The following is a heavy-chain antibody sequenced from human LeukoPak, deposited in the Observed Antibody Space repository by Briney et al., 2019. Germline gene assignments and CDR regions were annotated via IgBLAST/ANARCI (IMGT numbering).Heavy chain of an antibody. J-gene: IGHJ6*02. Sequence: SVKVSCKASGGTFISSAISWVRQAPGQGLEWMGGIIPIFGTANYAQKFQGRVTITADESTSTAYMELSSLRSEDTAVYYCAIEVYGIAAAEQYYYYGMDVWGQGTTVTVSS. CDR1: GGTFISSA. D-gene: IGHD6-13*01. CDR2: IIPIFGTA. V-gene: IGHV1-69*13. CDR3: AIEVYGIAAAEQYYYYGMDV.